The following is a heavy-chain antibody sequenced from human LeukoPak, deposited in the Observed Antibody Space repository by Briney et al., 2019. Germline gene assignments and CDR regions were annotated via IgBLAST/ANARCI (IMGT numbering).Heavy chain of an antibody. D-gene: IGHD5-24*01. V-gene: IGHV1-46*01. CDR3: ARDQATAPNLEYFQH. Sequence: ASVKVSCKASGYTFTSNYMHWVRQAPGQGLEWMGIINPSAGSTTYAQKFQGRVTMTRDTSTSTVYMEVSSLRSEDTAVYYCARDQATAPNLEYFQHWGQGTLVTVSS. CDR2: INPSAGST. CDR1: GYTFTSNY. J-gene: IGHJ1*01.